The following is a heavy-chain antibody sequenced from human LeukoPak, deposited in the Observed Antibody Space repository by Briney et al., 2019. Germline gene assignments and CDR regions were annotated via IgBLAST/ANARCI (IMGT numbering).Heavy chain of an antibody. CDR1: GFSVSSNY. V-gene: IGHV3-53*01. J-gene: IGHJ4*02. CDR2: IYSGGST. D-gene: IGHD3-10*01. Sequence: PGGSLRLSCAASGFSVSSNYMSWVRQAPGKGLEWVSVIYSGGSTYYADSVRGRFTISRDNSKNTLYLQMDSLRVEDTAVYYCARDISGDYWGQGTLVTVSS. CDR3: ARDISGDY.